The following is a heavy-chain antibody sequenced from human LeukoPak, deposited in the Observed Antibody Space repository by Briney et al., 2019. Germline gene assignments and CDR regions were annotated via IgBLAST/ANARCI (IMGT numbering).Heavy chain of an antibody. D-gene: IGHD2-2*01. CDR3: ARDQRCTSTSCYSLRIYYYYGMDV. J-gene: IGHJ6*02. V-gene: IGHV3-30-3*01. CDR1: GFTVSSYA. Sequence: GRSLRLSCAASGFTVSSYAMHWVRQAPAKGLEWVAVISYDGTNKYYADSVKGRFTISRDNSKNTLYLQMNSLRAEDTAVYYCARDQRCTSTSCYSLRIYYYYGMDVWGQGTTVTVSS. CDR2: ISYDGTNK.